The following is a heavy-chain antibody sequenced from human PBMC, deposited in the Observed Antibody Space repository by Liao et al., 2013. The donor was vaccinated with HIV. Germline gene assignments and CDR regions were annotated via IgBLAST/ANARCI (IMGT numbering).Heavy chain of an antibody. CDR2: AHNGGNT. Sequence: QVHLQESGPGLVKPSETLSLTCTVSDDSISSSYWGWIRQLPGRGLEYIGYAHNGGNTNFNPSLKSRVSISVDTSKRQVSLTLASVTPADTALYHCARLETVVIGPNGRRISMRSIDVWGRGTTVIVSA. V-gene: IGHV4-59*08. D-gene: IGHD2-21*01. J-gene: IGHJ6*01. CDR3: ARLETVVIGPNGRRISMRSIDV. CDR1: DDSISSSY.